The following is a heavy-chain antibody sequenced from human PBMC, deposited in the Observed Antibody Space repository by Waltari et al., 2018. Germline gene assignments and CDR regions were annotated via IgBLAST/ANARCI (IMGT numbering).Heavy chain of an antibody. D-gene: IGHD3-9*01. V-gene: IGHV3-73*01. J-gene: IGHJ4*02. CDR1: GFTFSGSA. CDR3: TRISDFDWLLCD. CDR2: IRTKVNDYAT. Sequence: EVQLVESGGGFVQPGGSLKLSCAASGFTFSGSAMHWVRPASGKGLEWVGRIRTKVNDYATSYAASVKGRFTISRDDSKNTAYLQMNSLRTEDTAVYYCTRISDFDWLLCDWGQGTLVTVSS.